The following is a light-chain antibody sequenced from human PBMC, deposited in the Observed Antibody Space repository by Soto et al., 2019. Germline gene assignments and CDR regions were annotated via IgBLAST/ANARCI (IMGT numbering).Light chain of an antibody. J-gene: IGKJ1*01. CDR2: GAS. CDR3: QQYNNLNPWT. CDR1: QSVSSN. Sequence: EIVVTQSPATLSVSPGERATLSCRASQSVSSNLAWYQQKPGQAPRLLIYGASTRATGIPARFSGSGSETEFTRTRSILQSEDFAVYYCQQYNNLNPWTFGQGTKGEIK. V-gene: IGKV3-15*01.